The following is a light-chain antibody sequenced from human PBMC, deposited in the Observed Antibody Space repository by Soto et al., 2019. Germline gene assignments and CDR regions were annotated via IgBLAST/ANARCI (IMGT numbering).Light chain of an antibody. V-gene: IGKV1-13*02. CDR2: DGS. Sequence: AIQLTQSPSSLSASVGDRVTITCRASQGVSSALAWYQQKPGKPPKVLIYDGSSLQSGVPLRFRGSGSGTEFPLTITGLQPEDFGTYYCQHFQRDPFTYGQGTRLEIK. J-gene: IGKJ5*01. CDR3: QHFQRDPFT. CDR1: QGVSSA.